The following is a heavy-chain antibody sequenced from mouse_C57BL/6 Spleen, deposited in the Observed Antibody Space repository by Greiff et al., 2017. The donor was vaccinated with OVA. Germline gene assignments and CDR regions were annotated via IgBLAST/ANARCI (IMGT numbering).Heavy chain of an antibody. CDR2: IFPGSGST. Sequence: LQQSGPELVKPGASVKISCKASGYTFTDYYINWVKQRPGQGLEWIGWIFPGSGSTYYNEKFKGKATLTVDKSSSTAYMLLSSLTSEDSAVYFCARRGDYYGSSPVYFDYWGQGTTLTVSS. CDR3: ARRGDYYGSSPVYFDY. V-gene: IGHV1-75*01. J-gene: IGHJ2*01. CDR1: GYTFTDYY. D-gene: IGHD1-1*01.